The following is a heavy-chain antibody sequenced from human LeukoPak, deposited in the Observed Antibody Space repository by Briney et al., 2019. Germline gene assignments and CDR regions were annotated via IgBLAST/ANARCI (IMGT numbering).Heavy chain of an antibody. CDR2: ISSSSSTI. V-gene: IGHV3-48*01. CDR1: GFTFSSYS. J-gene: IGHJ1*01. Sequence: GGSLRLSCAASGFTFSSYSMNWVRQAPGKGLEWVSYISSSSSTIYYADSVKGRFTISRDNSKNTLYLQMNSLRAEDTAVYYCAKDYGDVEYFQHWGQGTLVTVSS. CDR3: AKDYGDVEYFQH. D-gene: IGHD4-17*01.